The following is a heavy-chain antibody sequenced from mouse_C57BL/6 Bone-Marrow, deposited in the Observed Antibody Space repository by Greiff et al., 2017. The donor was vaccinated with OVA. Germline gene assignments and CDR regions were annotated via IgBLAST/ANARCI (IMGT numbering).Heavy chain of an antibody. Sequence: VKVVESGPGLVQPSQSLSITCTVSGFSLTSYGVHWVRQSPGKGLEWLGVIWSGGSTDYNAAFISRLSISKDNSKSQVFFKMNSLQADDTAIYYCARNPWHWYFDVWGTGTTVTVSS. CDR2: IWSGGST. CDR1: GFSLTSYG. CDR3: ARNPWHWYFDV. V-gene: IGHV2-2*01. J-gene: IGHJ1*03.